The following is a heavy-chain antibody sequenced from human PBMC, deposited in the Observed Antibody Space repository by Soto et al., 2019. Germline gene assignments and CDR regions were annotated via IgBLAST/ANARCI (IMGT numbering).Heavy chain of an antibody. V-gene: IGHV4-39*01. J-gene: IGHJ6*02. Sequence: QLQLQESGPGLVKPSETLSLTCTVSGGSISSSSYYWGWIRQPPGKGLEWIGSIYYSGSTYYNPSLKSRVPISVDKSKNQFSLKLSSVTAADTAVYYCARPYYYDSSHYGMDVWGQGTTVTVSS. D-gene: IGHD3-22*01. CDR3: ARPYYYDSSHYGMDV. CDR1: GGSISSSSYY. CDR2: IYYSGST.